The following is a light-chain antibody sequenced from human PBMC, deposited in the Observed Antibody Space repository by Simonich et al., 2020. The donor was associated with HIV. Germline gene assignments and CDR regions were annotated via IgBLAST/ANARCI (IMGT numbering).Light chain of an antibody. J-gene: IGLJ2*01. CDR1: SSDVGGYNY. V-gene: IGLV2-14*01. Sequence: QSALTQPASVSGSPGQSINISCTGTSSDVGGYNYVSWYQQYPGRAPKLLLYDVRKRPSGVSSRFSGSKSGNTASLTISRLQAEDEADYCCSSYTSSSTLVFGGGTKLTVL. CDR3: SSYTSSSTLV. CDR2: DVR.